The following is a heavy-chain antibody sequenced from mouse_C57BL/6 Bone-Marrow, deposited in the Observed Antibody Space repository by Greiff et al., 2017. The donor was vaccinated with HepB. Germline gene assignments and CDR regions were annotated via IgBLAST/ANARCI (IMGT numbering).Heavy chain of an antibody. CDR3: ARSPLITTVVATYYFDY. Sequence: VQLQQSGPELVKPGASVKISCKASGYAFSSSWMNWVKQRPGKGLEWIGRIYPGDGDTNYNEKFKGKATLTADKSSSTAYMQLSSLTSEDSAVYFCARSPLITTVVATYYFDYWGQGTTLTVSS. D-gene: IGHD1-1*01. J-gene: IGHJ2*01. CDR1: GYAFSSSW. CDR2: IYPGDGDT. V-gene: IGHV1-82*01.